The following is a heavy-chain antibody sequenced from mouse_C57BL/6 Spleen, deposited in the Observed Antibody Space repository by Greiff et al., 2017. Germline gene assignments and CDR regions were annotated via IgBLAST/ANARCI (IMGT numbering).Heavy chain of an antibody. CDR2: ISYDGSN. V-gene: IGHV3-6*01. CDR1: CYSITSGYY. Sequence: EVKLVDSGPGLVKPSQSLSLTCSVTCYSITSGYYWNWIRQFPGNKLEWMGYISYDGSNNYNPSLKNRISITRDTSKNQFFLKLNSVTTEDTATYYCARQNFRDYFDYWGQGTTLTVSS. CDR3: ARQNFRDYFDY. J-gene: IGHJ2*01.